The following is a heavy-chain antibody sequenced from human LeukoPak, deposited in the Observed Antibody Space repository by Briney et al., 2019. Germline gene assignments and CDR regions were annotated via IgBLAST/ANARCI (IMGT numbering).Heavy chain of an antibody. J-gene: IGHJ4*02. V-gene: IGHV3-21*06. CDR3: ARGGYSYDY. Sequence: GGSLRLSCAASGFTFSTFGMNWVRQAPGKGLEWVSSISGSSSSIYYADSVKGRFTISRDNAKNSLYLQMNSLRAEDTAVYYCARGGYSYDYWGQGTLVTVSS. D-gene: IGHD5-18*01. CDR2: ISGSSSSI. CDR1: GFTFSTFG.